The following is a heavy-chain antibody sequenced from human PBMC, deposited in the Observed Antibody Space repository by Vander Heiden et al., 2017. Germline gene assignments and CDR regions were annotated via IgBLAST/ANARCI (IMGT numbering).Heavy chain of an antibody. J-gene: IGHJ5*02. CDR3: ARDGSGSYLNWFDP. CDR2: IYNGGST. CDR1: GGSISSYY. D-gene: IGHD1-26*01. Sequence: QVQLQESGPGLVKPPEPLSPTCTLPGGSISSYYWNWIRQPPGKGLEWIGHIYNGGSTNYNPSLKSRVTISVDMSKNQFSLKLSAVTAADTAVYYCARDGSGSYLNWFDPWGQGTLVTVSS. V-gene: IGHV4-59*01.